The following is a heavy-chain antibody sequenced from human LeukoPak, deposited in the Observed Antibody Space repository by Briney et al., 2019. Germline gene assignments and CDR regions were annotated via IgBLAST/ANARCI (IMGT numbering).Heavy chain of an antibody. CDR3: ARDTSDDYGDYGDAFDI. V-gene: IGHV4-34*01. CDR1: GGSFSGYY. Sequence: SETLSLTCAVYGGSFSGYYWSWIRQPPGKGLEWIGEINHSGSTNYNPSLKSRVTISVDTSKNQFSRKLSSVTAADTAVYYCARDTSDDYGDYGDAFDIWGQGTMVTVSS. D-gene: IGHD4-17*01. CDR2: INHSGST. J-gene: IGHJ3*02.